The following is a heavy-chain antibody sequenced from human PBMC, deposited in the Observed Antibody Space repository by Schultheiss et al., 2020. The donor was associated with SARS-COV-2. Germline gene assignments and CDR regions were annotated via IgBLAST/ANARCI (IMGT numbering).Heavy chain of an antibody. CDR1: GFTFNNYG. CDR2: ISYDGSLQ. V-gene: IGHV3-30-3*01. Sequence: GGSLRLSCAASGFTFNNYGFHWVRQAPGKGLEWVAVISYDGSLQYYADSLKGRFTISRDTSKNTVYLQMNSLRVEDTAMYYCVRSYSVFHFLDSLFPGLWGQGTLVTVSS. CDR3: VRSYSVFHFLDSLFPGL. D-gene: IGHD3/OR15-3a*01. J-gene: IGHJ4*02.